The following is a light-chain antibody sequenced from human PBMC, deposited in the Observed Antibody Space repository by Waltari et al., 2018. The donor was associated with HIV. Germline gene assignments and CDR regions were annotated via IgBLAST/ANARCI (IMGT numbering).Light chain of an antibody. CDR2: AAS. CDR1: QGFRND. J-gene: IGKJ1*01. CDR3: LQHNSYPVT. Sequence: DIQMTQSPSSLSASVGDRVTITCRASQGFRNDLGRYQQKPGKAPKRLIYAASSLQSGVPSRFSGSGSGTEFTLTISSLQPEDFATYYCLQHNSYPVTFGQGTKVEIK. V-gene: IGKV1-17*01.